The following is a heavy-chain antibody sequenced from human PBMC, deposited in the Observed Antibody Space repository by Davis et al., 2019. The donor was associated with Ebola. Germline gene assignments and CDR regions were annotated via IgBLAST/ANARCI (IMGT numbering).Heavy chain of an antibody. CDR3: ARGVAAAYFDY. V-gene: IGHV3-64*01. CDR2: ISSNGGST. D-gene: IGHD6-13*01. Sequence: PGGSLRLSCAASGFTFSSYAMHWVRQAPGKGLEYVSAISSNGGSTYYANSVKGRFTISRDNSKNTLYLQMGSLRAEDMAVYYCARGVAAAYFDYWGQGTLVTVSS. CDR1: GFTFSSYA. J-gene: IGHJ4*02.